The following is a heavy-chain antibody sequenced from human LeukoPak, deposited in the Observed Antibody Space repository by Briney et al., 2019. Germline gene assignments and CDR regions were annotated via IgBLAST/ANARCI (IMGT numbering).Heavy chain of an antibody. J-gene: IGHJ1*01. CDR3: ARGSLSEMAKISY. Sequence: ASVKVSCKASGYTFTTYFMNWVRQAPGQGLEWMGIIDPSGGSTSYAQKFQGRVTVTRDMSTSIVYMELSSLRSEDTAVYYCARGSLSEMAKISYWGQGTLDTVSS. D-gene: IGHD5-24*01. CDR1: GYTFTTYF. V-gene: IGHV1-46*01. CDR2: IDPSGGST.